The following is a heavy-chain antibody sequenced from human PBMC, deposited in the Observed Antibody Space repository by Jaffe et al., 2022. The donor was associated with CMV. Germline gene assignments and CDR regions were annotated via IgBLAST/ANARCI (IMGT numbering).Heavy chain of an antibody. Sequence: EVQLVESGGGLVQPGRSLRLSCAASGFTFDDYAMHWVRQAPGKGLEWVSGISWNSGSIGYADSVKGRFTISRDNAKNSLYLQMNSLRAEDTALYYCAKVPSGSGVTTGYYFDYWGQGTLVTVSS. D-gene: IGHD2-21*02. V-gene: IGHV3-9*01. J-gene: IGHJ4*02. CDR2: ISWNSGSI. CDR3: AKVPSGSGVTTGYYFDY. CDR1: GFTFDDYA.